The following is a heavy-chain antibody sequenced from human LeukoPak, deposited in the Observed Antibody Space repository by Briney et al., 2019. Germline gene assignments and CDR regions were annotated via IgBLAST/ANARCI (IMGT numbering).Heavy chain of an antibody. CDR2: IRYDGSNK. CDR1: GFTFSSYG. J-gene: IGHJ4*02. V-gene: IGHV3-30*02. Sequence: PGGSLRLSCAASGFTFSSYGMHWVRQAPGKGLEWVAFIRYDGSNKYYADSVKGRFTISRDNSKNTLYLQMNSLRAEDTAVYYCANVGPSSAPIPHLDYWGQGTLVTVSS. D-gene: IGHD6-25*01. CDR3: ANVGPSSAPIPHLDY.